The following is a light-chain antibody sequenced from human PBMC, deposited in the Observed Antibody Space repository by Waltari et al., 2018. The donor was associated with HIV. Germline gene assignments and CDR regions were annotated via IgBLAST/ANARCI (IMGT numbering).Light chain of an antibody. Sequence: QSALTQPASVSGSPGQSLPIPCTGTYRYIGNYNLVSWYQQFPGKAPKLLIYDVNKRPSGVSNRFSGSKSGNTASLTISGLQAEDEADYYCCSYAGTLVFGGGTRLTVL. CDR3: CSYAGTLV. CDR2: DVN. V-gene: IGLV2-23*02. J-gene: IGLJ3*02. CDR1: YRYIGNYNL.